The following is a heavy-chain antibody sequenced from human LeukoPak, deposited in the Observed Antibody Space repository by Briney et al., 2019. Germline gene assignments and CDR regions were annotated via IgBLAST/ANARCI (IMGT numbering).Heavy chain of an antibody. J-gene: IGHJ4*02. CDR3: AKDSLGVLDY. V-gene: IGHV3-30*18. CDR2: ISYDGSNK. CDR1: GFTFSSYG. Sequence: PGGSLRLSCAASGFTFSSYGMHWVRQAPGKGLEWVAVISYDGSNKYYADSVKGRFTISRDNSKNTLYLQMNSLRAEDTAVYCCAKDSLGVLDYWGQGTLVTVSS. D-gene: IGHD2-8*01.